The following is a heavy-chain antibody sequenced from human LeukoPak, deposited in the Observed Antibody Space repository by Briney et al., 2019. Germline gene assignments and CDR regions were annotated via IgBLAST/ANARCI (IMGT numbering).Heavy chain of an antibody. CDR3: AKDLGVGASYYYYYGMDV. V-gene: IGHV3-30*02. Sequence: GGSLRLSCAASGFTFSSYGMHWVRQAPGKGLEWVAFIRYDGSNKYYADSVKGRFTISRDNSKNTLYLQMNSLRAEDTAVYYCAKDLGVGASYYYYYGMDVWGQGTTVTVSS. J-gene: IGHJ6*02. CDR2: IRYDGSNK. D-gene: IGHD1-26*01. CDR1: GFTFSSYG.